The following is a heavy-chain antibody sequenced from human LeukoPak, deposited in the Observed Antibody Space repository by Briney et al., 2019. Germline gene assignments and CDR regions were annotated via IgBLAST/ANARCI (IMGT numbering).Heavy chain of an antibody. J-gene: IGHJ4*02. CDR3: ARDRTTVTTFDY. D-gene: IGHD4-17*01. Sequence: PGGSLRLSCAASGFTFSNYNMNWVRQAPGKGLEWVSSISSGSNYIYYADSVKGRFTISRDNAKNSLYLQMNTLRAEDTAVYYCARDRTTVTTFDYWGQGTLVTVSS. CDR2: ISSGSNYI. V-gene: IGHV3-21*01. CDR1: GFTFSNYN.